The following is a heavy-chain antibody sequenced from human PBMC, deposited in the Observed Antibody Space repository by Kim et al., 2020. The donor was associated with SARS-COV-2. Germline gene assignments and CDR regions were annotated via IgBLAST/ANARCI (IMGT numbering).Heavy chain of an antibody. Sequence: SKIDGETTYYAAPVKGRFTVSRDDSKNTLYLQMNSLKIEDKGVYYCYDSGNWGQGARVTVSS. D-gene: IGHD3-10*01. CDR2: SKIDGETT. V-gene: IGHV3-15*01. J-gene: IGHJ4*02. CDR3: YDSGN.